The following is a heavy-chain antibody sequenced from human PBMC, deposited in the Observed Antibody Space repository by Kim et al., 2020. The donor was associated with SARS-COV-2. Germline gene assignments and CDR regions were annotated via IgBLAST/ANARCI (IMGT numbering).Heavy chain of an antibody. D-gene: IGHD5-12*01. CDR1: GGSISSSSYS. J-gene: IGHJ4*02. V-gene: IGHV4-39*01. CDR3: AGLVGMATIGDY. CDR2: LNYSGST. Sequence: SETLSLTCTVSGGSISSSSYSWGWIRQPPGKGWEWIGSLNYSGSTYYNPSLQSRVTISVDTSKTQFYLKLSSVTAAGTAVYYCAGLVGMATIGDYWGQGTLVTVSS.